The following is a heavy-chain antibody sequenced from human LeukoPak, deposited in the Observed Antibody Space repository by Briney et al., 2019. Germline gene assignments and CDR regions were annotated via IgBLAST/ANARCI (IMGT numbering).Heavy chain of an antibody. Sequence: GGSLRLSCVVSGFTFSSYWMSWVRQAPGKGLEWVANIKEDGSEKYYVDSVKGRFTISRDNAKNSLYLQMNSLRAEDTAVYYCARGKYYYDSSGYDHDAFDIWGQGTMVTVSS. J-gene: IGHJ3*02. CDR1: GFTFSSYW. CDR2: IKEDGSEK. D-gene: IGHD3-22*01. CDR3: ARGKYYYDSSGYDHDAFDI. V-gene: IGHV3-7*01.